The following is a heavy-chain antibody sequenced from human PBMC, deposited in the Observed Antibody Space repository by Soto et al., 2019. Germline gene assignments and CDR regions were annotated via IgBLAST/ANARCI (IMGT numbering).Heavy chain of an antibody. CDR2: IIPIFGTV. D-gene: IGHD6-19*01. V-gene: IGHV1-69*12. CDR1: GGTFRTYA. CDR3: AKGAVAGTPTSYYYYGMDV. Sequence: QVQLLQSGAEVKKPGSSVRVSCEASGGTFRTYAISWVRQAPGQGLEWMGEIIPIFGTVNYAQKFRGRVTTTADXPXTXVXXDLRSLRSEDTAVYYCAKGAVAGTPTSYYYYGMDVWGQGTTVTVSS. J-gene: IGHJ6*02.